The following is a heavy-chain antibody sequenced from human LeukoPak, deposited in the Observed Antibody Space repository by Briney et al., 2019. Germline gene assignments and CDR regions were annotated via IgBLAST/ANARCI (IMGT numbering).Heavy chain of an antibody. V-gene: IGHV3-23*01. D-gene: IGHD3-22*01. J-gene: IGHJ4*02. CDR1: GFTFSSYA. CDR3: AKVILGGYYDSSGYYEDY. CDR2: ISGSGGST. Sequence: GGSLRLSCAASGFTFSSYAMSWVRQAPGKGLEWVSAISGSGGSTYYADSVKGRFTISRDNSKNTLYPQMNSLRAEDTAVYYCAKVILGGYYDSSGYYEDYWGQGTLVTVSS.